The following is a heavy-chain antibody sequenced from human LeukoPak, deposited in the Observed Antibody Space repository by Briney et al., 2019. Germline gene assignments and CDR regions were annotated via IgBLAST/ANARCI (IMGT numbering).Heavy chain of an antibody. Sequence: SETLSLTCTVSGGSISSYHWSWIRQLPGKGLEWIGYIYSSGSTNYNPSLESRVTISGDTSKNQFSLKLSSVTAADTAVYYCARLGYSSSWYKIDYWGQGTLVTVSS. J-gene: IGHJ4*02. D-gene: IGHD6-13*01. V-gene: IGHV4-59*08. CDR3: ARLGYSSSWYKIDY. CDR1: GGSISSYH. CDR2: IYSSGST.